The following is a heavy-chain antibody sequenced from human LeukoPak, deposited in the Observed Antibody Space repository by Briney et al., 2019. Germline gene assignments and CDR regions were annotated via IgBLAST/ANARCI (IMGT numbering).Heavy chain of an antibody. CDR1: GGSFSGYY. Sequence: SETLSLTCAVYGGSFSGYYWSWIRQPPGKGLEWIGEINHSGSTNYNPSLKSRVTISVDTSRNQFSLKLSSVTAADTAVYYCARTVPVLLWFGESFDYWGQGTLVTVSS. CDR2: INHSGST. J-gene: IGHJ4*02. D-gene: IGHD3-10*01. CDR3: ARTVPVLLWFGESFDY. V-gene: IGHV4-34*01.